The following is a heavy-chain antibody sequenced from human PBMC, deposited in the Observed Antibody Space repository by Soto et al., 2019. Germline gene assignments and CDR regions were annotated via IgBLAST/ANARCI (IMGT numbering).Heavy chain of an antibody. J-gene: IGHJ6*02. V-gene: IGHV1-69*01. Sequence: QVQLVQSGAEVKKPGSSGKVSCKASGGTFNNYPITWLRQAPGEGLEWMGGSIPIFGTANYAQKFQGRVTISVDESTSTAYMELSSLRSEDTAVYYCARGRGYSGDDHYYYFDMDVWGQGTTVTVSS. D-gene: IGHD5-12*01. CDR3: ARGRGYSGDDHYYYFDMDV. CDR1: GGTFNNYP. CDR2: SIPIFGTA.